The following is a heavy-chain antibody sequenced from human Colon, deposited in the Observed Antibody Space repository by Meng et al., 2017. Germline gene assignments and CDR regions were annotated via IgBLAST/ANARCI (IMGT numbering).Heavy chain of an antibody. CDR2: VYYSGGT. CDR1: GGSISTYH. Sequence: HRQESGPGLVSPWATLSLTFTVSGGSISTYHWSWIRQPPGKGLEWIGYVYYSGGTTYNPSLKSRVTISVDTSENQFSLKLNSVTAADTALYYCAREGRTTTVRGVTGAFDIWGQGTMVTVSS. V-gene: IGHV4-59*01. CDR3: AREGRTTTVRGVTGAFDI. J-gene: IGHJ3*02. D-gene: IGHD3-10*01.